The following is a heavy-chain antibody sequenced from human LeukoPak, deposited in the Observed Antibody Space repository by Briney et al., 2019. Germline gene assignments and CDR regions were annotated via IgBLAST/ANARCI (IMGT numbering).Heavy chain of an antibody. J-gene: IGHJ5*02. Sequence: ASVKVSCKASGYTFTSYYMHWVRQAPGQGLEWMGLINPSGGSTSYAQKFQGRVTMTRDMSTSTVYMELSSLRSEDTAVYYCARATGSGWYSFNSWFDPWGQGTLVTVSS. CDR3: ARATGSGWYSFNSWFDP. CDR2: INPSGGST. V-gene: IGHV1-46*01. CDR1: GYTFTSYY. D-gene: IGHD6-19*01.